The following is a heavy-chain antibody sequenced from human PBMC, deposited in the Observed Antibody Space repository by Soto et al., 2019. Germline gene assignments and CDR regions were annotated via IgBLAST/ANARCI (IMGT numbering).Heavy chain of an antibody. J-gene: IGHJ4*02. Sequence: GVSLRLSCAASGFTFSGFGMDWVRQAPGKGLKWVVTTSSDGTEKYYADSVKGRFTISRDNSKNTLYMQMNSLRAEDTAVYYCAKERGRRGFDYWGQGTVVTVSS. V-gene: IGHV3-30*18. CDR2: TSSDGTEK. CDR1: GFTFSGFG. CDR3: AKERGRRGFDY.